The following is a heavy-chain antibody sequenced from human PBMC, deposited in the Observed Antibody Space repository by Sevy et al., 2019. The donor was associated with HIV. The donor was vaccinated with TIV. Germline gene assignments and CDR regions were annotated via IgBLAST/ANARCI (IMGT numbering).Heavy chain of an antibody. CDR3: AKEKHYDSSYAMDV. V-gene: IGHV3-23*01. CDR2: ITSEGYST. J-gene: IGHJ6*02. CDR1: GFSFTNYA. D-gene: IGHD3-22*01. Sequence: GGYLRLSCAASGFSFTNYAISWVRQAPGKGLEWVSVITSEGYSTYYADSVKGRFTISRDNSKNTVFLQSNSLRAEDTAVYYCAKEKHYDSSYAMDVWGQGTTVTVSS.